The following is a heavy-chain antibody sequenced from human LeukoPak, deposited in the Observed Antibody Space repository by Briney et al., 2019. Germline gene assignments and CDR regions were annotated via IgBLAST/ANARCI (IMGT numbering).Heavy chain of an antibody. Sequence: ASVKVSCKASGYTFTSYGLTWVRQAPGQGLEWMGWISAYYGNTNSAQKFQGRVTMTTDTSTSTAYMELRSLTSDDTAVYYCARVVRGADAFDIWGRGTMVTVSS. V-gene: IGHV1-18*01. CDR1: GYTFTSYG. CDR3: ARVVRGADAFDI. J-gene: IGHJ3*02. CDR2: ISAYYGNT. D-gene: IGHD2-2*01.